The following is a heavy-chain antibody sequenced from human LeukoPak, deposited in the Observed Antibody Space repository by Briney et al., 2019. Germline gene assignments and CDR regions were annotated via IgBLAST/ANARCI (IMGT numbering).Heavy chain of an antibody. CDR1: GYTFTSYY. J-gene: IGHJ4*02. V-gene: IGHV1-46*01. CDR2: INPSGGST. Sequence: ASVKVSCKASGYTFTSYYMHWVRQAPGQGLEWMGIINPSGGSTSYAQKFQGRVTMTRDTSTSTVYMGLSSLRSEDTAVYYCARALRFGELLTYYFDYWGQGTLVTVSS. D-gene: IGHD3-10*01. CDR3: ARALRFGELLTYYFDY.